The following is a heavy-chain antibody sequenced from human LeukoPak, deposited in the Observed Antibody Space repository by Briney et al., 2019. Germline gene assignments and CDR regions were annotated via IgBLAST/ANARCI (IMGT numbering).Heavy chain of an antibody. CDR1: GFTFSSYG. J-gene: IGHJ6*03. D-gene: IGHD4-17*01. CDR3: AKDNPSYYGDYRIYYYYYYYMDV. V-gene: IGHV3-23*01. CDR2: ISGSGGST. Sequence: GGTLRLSCAASGFTFSSYGMSWVRQAPGKGLEWVSAISGSGGSTYYADSVKGRFTISRDNSKNTLYLQMNSLRAEDTAVYYCAKDNPSYYGDYRIYYYYYYYMDVWGKGTTVTISS.